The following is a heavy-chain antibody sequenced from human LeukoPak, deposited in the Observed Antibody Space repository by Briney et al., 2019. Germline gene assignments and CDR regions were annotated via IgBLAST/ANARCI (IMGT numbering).Heavy chain of an antibody. V-gene: IGHV3-7*01. D-gene: IGHD2-2*01. Sequence: GGSLRLSCAASGFTFSSYWMSWVRQAPGKGLEWVANIKQDGSEKYYVDSVKGRPTISRDNTKNSLYLQMNSLRAEDTAVYFCAREGVLAAADYWGQGTLVTVSS. CDR2: IKQDGSEK. CDR3: AREGVLAAADY. J-gene: IGHJ4*02. CDR1: GFTFSSYW.